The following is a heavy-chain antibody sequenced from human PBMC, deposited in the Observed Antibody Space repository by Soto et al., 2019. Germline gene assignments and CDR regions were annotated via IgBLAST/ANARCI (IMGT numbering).Heavy chain of an antibody. V-gene: IGHV3-30*18. J-gene: IGHJ4*02. D-gene: IGHD6-19*01. Sequence: GGSLRLSCAASGFTFSSFAMHWVRQAPGKGLEWVAVVSYDGSNKYYADSVKGRFTISRDNSKNTLYLQMNSLRAEDTAVYYCAKRLESSGWYYCDEWGQGTLVTVSS. CDR2: VSYDGSNK. CDR3: AKRLESSGWYYCDE. CDR1: GFTFSSFA.